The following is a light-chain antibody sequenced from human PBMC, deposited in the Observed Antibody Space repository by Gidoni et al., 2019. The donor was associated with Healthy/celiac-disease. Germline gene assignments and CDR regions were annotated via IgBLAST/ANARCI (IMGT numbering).Light chain of an antibody. J-gene: IGKJ2*02. CDR1: QSVSSN. Sequence: EIVMTQSPATLSVSPGERATPSCRASQSVSSNLAWYQQKPGQAPRLLIYCASTRATGIPARFSGSGSGTEFTLTISSLQSEDFAVYYCQQYNNWPLCTFGQGTKLEIK. V-gene: IGKV3-15*01. CDR3: QQYNNWPLCT. CDR2: CAS.